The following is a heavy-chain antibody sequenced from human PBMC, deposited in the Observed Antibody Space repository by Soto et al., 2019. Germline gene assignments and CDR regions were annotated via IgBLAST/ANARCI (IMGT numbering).Heavy chain of an antibody. Sequence: QVHMVQSGAEVKKPGSSVKVSCKAPKDVFTSGSIIWVRQAPGQGLEWMGGIVPIFGTTDYAQNFQGRLTLTADKTTNTFFIELTSLKSEDSAFYFCARGGYNYGPEDYWGQGTLVTVSS. CDR1: KDVFTSGS. CDR2: IVPIFGTT. J-gene: IGHJ4*02. CDR3: ARGGYNYGPEDY. V-gene: IGHV1-69*06. D-gene: IGHD5-18*01.